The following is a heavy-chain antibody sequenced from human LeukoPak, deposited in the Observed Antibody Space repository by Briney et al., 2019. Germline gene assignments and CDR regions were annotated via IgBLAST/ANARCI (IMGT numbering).Heavy chain of an antibody. D-gene: IGHD6-13*01. Sequence: PSETLSLTCTVSGGSISSYYWSWIRQPPGKGLEWIGYIYYSGSTNYNPSLKSRVTISVDTSKNQFSLKLSSVTAADTAVYYCVRAGEQQLEFDYWGQGTLVTVSS. CDR1: GGSISSYY. CDR2: IYYSGST. J-gene: IGHJ4*02. CDR3: VRAGEQQLEFDY. V-gene: IGHV4-59*01.